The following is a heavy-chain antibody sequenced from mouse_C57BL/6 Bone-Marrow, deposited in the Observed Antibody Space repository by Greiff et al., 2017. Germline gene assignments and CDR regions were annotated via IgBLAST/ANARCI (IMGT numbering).Heavy chain of an antibody. J-gene: IGHJ4*01. V-gene: IGHV14-4*01. D-gene: IGHD2-1*01. Sequence: VQLQQSGAELVRPGASVKLSCTASGFNIKDDYMHWVKQRPEQGLEWIGWIDPENGDTEYASKFQGKATITSDKSSNTAYLQLSSLTSEDTAVYYCTPIYDGNYPYAMDYWGQGTSVTVSS. CDR3: TPIYDGNYPYAMDY. CDR1: GFNIKDDY. CDR2: IDPENGDT.